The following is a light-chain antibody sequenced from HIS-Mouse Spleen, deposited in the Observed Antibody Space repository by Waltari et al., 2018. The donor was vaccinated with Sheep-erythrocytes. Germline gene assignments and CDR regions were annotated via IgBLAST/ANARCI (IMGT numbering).Light chain of an antibody. CDR2: EVS. CDR3: SSYAGSNNWV. J-gene: IGLJ3*02. CDR1: SSYVAGFNY. V-gene: IGLV2-8*01. Sequence: QSALTQPPSASGSPGQSVTISCTGTSSYVAGFNYFSWYQQHPGKAPKLMIYEVSKRPSGVPDRFSGSKSGNTASLTVSGLQAEDEADYYCSSYAGSNNWVFGGGTKLTVL.